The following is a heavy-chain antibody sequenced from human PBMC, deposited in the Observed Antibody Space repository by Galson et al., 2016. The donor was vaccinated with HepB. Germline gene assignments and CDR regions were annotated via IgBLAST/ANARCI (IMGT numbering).Heavy chain of an antibody. CDR3: ARSAQALDFSDI. CDR2: ISGYNGNT. CDR1: GYTFTSYG. V-gene: IGHV1-18*01. D-gene: IGHD3-3*01. J-gene: IGHJ3*02. Sequence: SVKVSCKASGYTFTSYGISWVRQAPGQGLEWMGWISGYNGNTNYAQNFQARVTMTTDTLTSTAYMEGRSLRSDDTAMYYCARSAQALDFSDIWGQGTMVTVTS.